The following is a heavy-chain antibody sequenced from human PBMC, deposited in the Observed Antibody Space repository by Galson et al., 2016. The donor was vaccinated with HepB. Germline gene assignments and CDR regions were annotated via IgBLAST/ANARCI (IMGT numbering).Heavy chain of an antibody. D-gene: IGHD2-21*02. CDR1: GYTFTSYD. V-gene: IGHV1-8*01. Sequence: SVKVSCKASGYTFTSYDVNWVRQATGQGLEWMGWMNPNSGNTGNAQKFQGRVTMSINTSISTAYMELPSLRLEDTAIYYCARSPTDSKFDYWGQGTLVTVSS. CDR2: MNPNSGNT. J-gene: IGHJ4*02. CDR3: ARSPTDSKFDY.